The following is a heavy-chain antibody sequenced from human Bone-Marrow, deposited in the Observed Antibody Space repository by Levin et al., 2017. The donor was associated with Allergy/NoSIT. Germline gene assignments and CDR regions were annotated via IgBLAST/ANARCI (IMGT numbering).Heavy chain of an antibody. CDR3: ARRYSNYRGYYYYMDV. CDR1: GFSFSDYY. CDR2: IRGSGSPI. Sequence: GGSLRLSCAASGFSFSDYYMNWIRQAPGKGLEWVSNIRGSGSPIYYADSVKGRFTISRDNAKNSLYLQMNSLRAEDTAVYYCARRYSNYRGYYYYMDVWGKGTTVTVSS. J-gene: IGHJ6*03. D-gene: IGHD4-11*01. V-gene: IGHV3-11*01.